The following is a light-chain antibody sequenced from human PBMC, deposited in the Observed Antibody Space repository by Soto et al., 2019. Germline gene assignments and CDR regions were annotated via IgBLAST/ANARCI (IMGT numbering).Light chain of an antibody. CDR2: WAY. J-gene: IGKJ4*01. CDR1: QSLLSGADNKDY. V-gene: IGKV4-1*01. CDR3: HQLYSAPLT. Sequence: DIVMTQSPDSLAVSLGERVTINCKSSQSLLSGADNKDYLAWSQQKPGQPPKLLIYWAYIRASGVPDRFTGSGYATDFTLTTNSLQPEEVAVYYCHQLYSAPLTFGGGTKLEI.